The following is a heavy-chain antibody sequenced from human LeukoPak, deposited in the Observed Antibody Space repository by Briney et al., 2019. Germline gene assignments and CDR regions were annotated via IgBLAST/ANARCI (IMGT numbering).Heavy chain of an antibody. CDR3: ARENGGSYFYMDV. CDR1: GFTFSRYW. D-gene: IGHD1-1*01. J-gene: IGHJ6*03. Sequence: GGSLRLSCAASGFTFSRYWMHWVRQGPGKGLVWVSRIITDGSSTTYADSVRGRFTISRDNAKNTLYLQMNSLRAEDTAVYYCARENGGSYFYMDVWGKGTTVTVSS. CDR2: IITDGSST. V-gene: IGHV3-74*01.